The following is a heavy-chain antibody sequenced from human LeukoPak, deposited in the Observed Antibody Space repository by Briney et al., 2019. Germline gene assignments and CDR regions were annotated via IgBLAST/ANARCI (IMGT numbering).Heavy chain of an antibody. Sequence: PSETLSLTCTVSGVSISSSSYYWGWIRQPPGKGLEWIGSIYYSGSTYYNPSLKSRVTISVDTSKNQFSLKLSSVTAADTAVYYCAREDRDLTGYYDLDAFDIWGQGTMVTVSS. CDR2: IYYSGST. J-gene: IGHJ3*02. V-gene: IGHV4-39*07. CDR1: GVSISSSSYY. D-gene: IGHD3-9*01. CDR3: AREDRDLTGYYDLDAFDI.